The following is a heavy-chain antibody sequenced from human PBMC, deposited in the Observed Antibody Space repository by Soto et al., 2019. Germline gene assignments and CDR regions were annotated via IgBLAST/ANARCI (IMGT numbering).Heavy chain of an antibody. D-gene: IGHD3-10*01. V-gene: IGHV3-23*01. J-gene: IGHJ6*02. Sequence: GGSLRLSCAASGFTFSSYAMSWVRQAPGKGLEWVSAISGSGGSTYYADSVKGRFTISRDNSKNTLYLQMNSRIGEDTAVFYCATGELWFGESLYYYGMDVWGQGTMVTVSS. CDR2: ISGSGGST. CDR1: GFTFSSYA. CDR3: ATGELWFGESLYYYGMDV.